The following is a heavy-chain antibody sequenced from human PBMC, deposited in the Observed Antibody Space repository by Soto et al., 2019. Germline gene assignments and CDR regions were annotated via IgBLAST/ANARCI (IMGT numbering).Heavy chain of an antibody. CDR2: INPSGGIT. V-gene: IGHV1-46*01. CDR1: GYTFTTYY. J-gene: IGHJ4*02. Sequence: ASVKVSCKASGYTFTTYYMHWVRQAPGQGLEWMGIINPSGGITNYAQKFQGRVTITADESTSTAYMELSSLRSEDTAVYYCARAIAARPGDYFDYWGQGTLVTVSS. D-gene: IGHD6-6*01. CDR3: ARAIAARPGDYFDY.